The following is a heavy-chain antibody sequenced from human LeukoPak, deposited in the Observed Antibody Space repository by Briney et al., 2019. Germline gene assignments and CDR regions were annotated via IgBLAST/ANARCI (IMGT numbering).Heavy chain of an antibody. V-gene: IGHV3-7*01. CDR1: GFTFSSYW. CDR3: AREVYCSSPSCFVGINSYYYYGLDV. D-gene: IGHD2-2*01. CDR2: IKQDGREK. J-gene: IGHJ6*02. Sequence: GGSLRLSCAAAGFTFSSYWMSWVRQAPGKGLEGGSNIKQDGREKYYLHFVKGRVTISRDNDKNSLYLQMNSLRAEDTAVYYCAREVYCSSPSCFVGINSYYYYGLDVWGQGTTVTVSS.